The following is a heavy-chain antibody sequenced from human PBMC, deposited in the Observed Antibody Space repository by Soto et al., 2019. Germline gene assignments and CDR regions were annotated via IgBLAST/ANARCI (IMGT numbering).Heavy chain of an antibody. Sequence: QVQLVESGGGVVQPWRSLRLSCAASGFTFSSYAMHWVRQAPGKGLEWVAVISYDGSNKYYADSVKGRFTISRDNSKNTLYLQMNSLRAEDTAVYYCARGGYGDYPHYYFDYWGQGTLVTVSS. CDR1: GFTFSSYA. J-gene: IGHJ4*02. D-gene: IGHD4-17*01. V-gene: IGHV3-30-3*01. CDR2: ISYDGSNK. CDR3: ARGGYGDYPHYYFDY.